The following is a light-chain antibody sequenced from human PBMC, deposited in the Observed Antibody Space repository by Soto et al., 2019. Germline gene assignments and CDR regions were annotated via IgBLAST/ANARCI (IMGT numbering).Light chain of an antibody. CDR1: SSDVGSYNR. Sequence: QSALTQPPSVSGSPGQSVAISCTGTSSDVGSYNRVSWYQQPPGAAPKLMIYEVSNRPSGDPDRFSGSKSGNTASLTISGLQAEDEADYYCNSYTGSSTYVFGTGTK. CDR3: NSYTGSSTYV. V-gene: IGLV2-18*02. J-gene: IGLJ1*01. CDR2: EVS.